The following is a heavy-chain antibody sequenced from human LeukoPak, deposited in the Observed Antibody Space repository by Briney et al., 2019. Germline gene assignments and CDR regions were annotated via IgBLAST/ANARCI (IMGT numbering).Heavy chain of an antibody. CDR2: IKQDGSEI. Sequence: PGRSLRLSCTASKFTFSNYGMQWVRQAPGKGLEWVANIKQDGSEIYYVDSVKGRFTISRDNAKNLLYLQMNSLRAEDTAVYYCGRSMDVWGQGTTVTVSS. CDR1: KFTFSNYG. J-gene: IGHJ6*02. V-gene: IGHV3-7*03. CDR3: GRSMDV.